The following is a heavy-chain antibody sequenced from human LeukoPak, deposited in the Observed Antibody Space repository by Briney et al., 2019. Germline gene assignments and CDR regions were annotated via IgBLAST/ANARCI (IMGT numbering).Heavy chain of an antibody. CDR3: ARHLRRNDYVWGSYRYYFDY. V-gene: IGHV4-39*01. Sequence: PSETLSLTCTVSGGSISSSSYYWGWIRQPPGKGLEWIGSIYYSGSTYYNPSLKSRVTISVDTSKHQFSLKLSSVTAADTAVYYCARHLRRNDYVWGSYRYYFDYWGQGTLVTVSS. D-gene: IGHD3-16*02. CDR2: IYYSGST. J-gene: IGHJ4*02. CDR1: GGSISSSSYY.